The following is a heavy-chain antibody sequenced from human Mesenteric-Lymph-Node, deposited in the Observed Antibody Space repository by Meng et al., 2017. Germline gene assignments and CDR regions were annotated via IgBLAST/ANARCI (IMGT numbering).Heavy chain of an antibody. D-gene: IGHD3-22*01. V-gene: IGHV4-59*01. CDR2: IYYSGST. Sequence: GSLRLSCTVSGGSISSYYWSWIRQPPGKGLEWIGYIYYSGSTNYNPSLKSRVTISVDTSKNQFSLKLSSVTAADTAVYYCARSDYYDSSGYYHGRWDFDYWGQGTLVTVSS. J-gene: IGHJ4*02. CDR1: GGSISSYY. CDR3: ARSDYYDSSGYYHGRWDFDY.